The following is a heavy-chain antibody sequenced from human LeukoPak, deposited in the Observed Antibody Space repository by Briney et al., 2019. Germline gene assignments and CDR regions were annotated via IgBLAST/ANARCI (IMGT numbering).Heavy chain of an antibody. CDR2: ITFDGYSA. CDR1: GFRFSTYG. Sequence: GGSLRLSCAASGFRFSTYGMHWVRQAPGKGLEWVAFITFDGYSAYYADSLRGRITISRDNSINTLYLQVNSLRVEDTAVYFCARDYIGGWNDHWGQGTLVTVSS. CDR3: ARDYIGGWNDH. J-gene: IGHJ4*02. V-gene: IGHV3-30*12. D-gene: IGHD3-16*01.